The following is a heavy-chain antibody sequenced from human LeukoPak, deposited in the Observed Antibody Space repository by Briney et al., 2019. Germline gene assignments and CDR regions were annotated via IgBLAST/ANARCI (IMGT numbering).Heavy chain of an antibody. D-gene: IGHD6-13*01. CDR2: IYHSGST. J-gene: IGHJ4*02. CDR1: GGSISSGAYY. CDR3: ARMVNNKAAAGGFDY. V-gene: IGHV4-30-2*01. Sequence: SETLPLTCTVSGGSISSGAYYWSWIRQPPGKGLEWIGYIYHSGSTYYNPSLKSRVTISVDRSKNQFSLKLRSVTAADTAVYYCARMVNNKAAAGGFDYWGQGTLVTVSS.